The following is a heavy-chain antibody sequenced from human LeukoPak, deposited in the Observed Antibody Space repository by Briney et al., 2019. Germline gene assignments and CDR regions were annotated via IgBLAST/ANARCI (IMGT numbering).Heavy chain of an antibody. D-gene: IGHD3-9*01. J-gene: IGHJ4*02. Sequence: GTSVKVSCKASGFTFTRSAVQGVRPPRGQRLEWVGWIAVGSGNTNYAQKFQERVTITRDMSTSTAYMELSSLRSEDTAVYYCAAVTGYSSDYWGQGTLVTVSS. CDR1: GFTFTRSA. V-gene: IGHV1-58*01. CDR2: IAVGSGNT. CDR3: AAVTGYSSDY.